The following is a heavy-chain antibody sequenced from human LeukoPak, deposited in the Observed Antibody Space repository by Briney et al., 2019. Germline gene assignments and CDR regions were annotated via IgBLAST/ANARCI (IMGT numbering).Heavy chain of an antibody. J-gene: IGHJ4*02. D-gene: IGHD3-22*01. CDR1: GGTFSSYA. CDR3: AAGADYYDSKADY. V-gene: IGHV1-69*05. Sequence: SVKVSCKASGGTFSSYAISWVRQAPGQGLEWMGGIIPIFGTANYAQKFQGRVTITTDESTSTAYMELSSLRSEDTAVYYCAAGADYYDSKADYWGQGTLVTVSS. CDR2: IIPIFGTA.